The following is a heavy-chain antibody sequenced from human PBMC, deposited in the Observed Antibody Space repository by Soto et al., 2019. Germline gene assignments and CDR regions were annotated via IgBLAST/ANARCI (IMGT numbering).Heavy chain of an antibody. V-gene: IGHV1-8*01. Sequence: QVQLVQSGAEVKKPGASVKVSCKASGYTFTSYDINWVRQATGQGLEWMGWMNPNSGNTGYAQKFQGRVTMTRNTSISTAYRELSSLRSEDTAVYYAARGRDLLWFCELFPFDYWGQGTLVTVSS. J-gene: IGHJ4*02. CDR2: MNPNSGNT. CDR1: GYTFTSYD. D-gene: IGHD3-10*01. CDR3: ARGRDLLWFCELFPFDY.